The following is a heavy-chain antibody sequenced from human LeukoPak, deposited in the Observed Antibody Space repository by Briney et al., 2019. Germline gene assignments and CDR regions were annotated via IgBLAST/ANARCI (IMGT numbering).Heavy chain of an antibody. V-gene: IGHV3-48*03. CDR2: ISTSGAST. CDR3: ARERGYNYGYSGYYDQ. Sequence: GGSLRLSCAASGFTFSNFEMNWVRQAPGRGLEWISYISTSGASTYYADSVKGRFTVSRDNAKNSMYLRMATLRAEDTAVYYCARERGYNYGYSGYYDQWGQGILVTVSS. D-gene: IGHD5-18*01. J-gene: IGHJ4*02. CDR1: GFTFSNFE.